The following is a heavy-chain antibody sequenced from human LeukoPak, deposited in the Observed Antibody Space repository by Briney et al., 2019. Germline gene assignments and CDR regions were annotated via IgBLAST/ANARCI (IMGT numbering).Heavy chain of an antibody. Sequence: SETLSLTCTVSGGSISNGGYYWTWIRPHPGKGLEWIGHIYYSGTTYYNPSLKSRVTISVDTSKNQFSLKLTSVTAADTAVYYCARDRGNDDFDIWGQGTMVTVSS. CDR3: ARDRGNDDFDI. CDR2: IYYSGTT. J-gene: IGHJ3*02. CDR1: GGSISNGGYY. D-gene: IGHD3-10*01. V-gene: IGHV4-31*03.